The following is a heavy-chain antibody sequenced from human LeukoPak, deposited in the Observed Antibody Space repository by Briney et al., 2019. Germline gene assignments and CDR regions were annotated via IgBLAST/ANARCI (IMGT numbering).Heavy chain of an antibody. CDR1: GFTFSNYR. Sequence: GGSLRLSCAASGFTFSNYRMHWVRQAPGKGLVWVSRINSGGSSTIYADSVEGRFTISRDNPKNTLYLQMNSLRAEDTAVYYCARDLGGTADYWGQGTLVTVSS. CDR3: ARDLGGTADY. J-gene: IGHJ4*02. CDR2: INSGGSST. V-gene: IGHV3-74*01. D-gene: IGHD3-10*01.